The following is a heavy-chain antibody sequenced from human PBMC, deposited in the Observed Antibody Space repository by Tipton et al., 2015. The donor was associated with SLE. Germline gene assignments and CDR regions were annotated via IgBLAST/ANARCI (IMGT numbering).Heavy chain of an antibody. J-gene: IGHJ4*02. Sequence: SLRLSCAASGFIFSDYWMHWVRQAPGKGLVWLARVNARGRITNYADSVKDRFTISRDNAKSTVYLQVNSLRADDTAVYYCMRDFRVYDWWGQGTLVTVSS. CDR3: MRDFRVYDW. D-gene: IGHD5/OR15-5a*01. V-gene: IGHV3-74*01. CDR1: GFIFSDYW. CDR2: VNARGRIT.